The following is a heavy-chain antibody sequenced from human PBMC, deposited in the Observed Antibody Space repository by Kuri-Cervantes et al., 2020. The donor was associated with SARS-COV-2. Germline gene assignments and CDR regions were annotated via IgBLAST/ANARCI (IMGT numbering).Heavy chain of an antibody. CDR1: GFTVSTFY. V-gene: IGHV3-66*04. J-gene: IGHJ3*02. Sequence: GESLKISCAASGFTVSTFYMSWVRQAPGKGLEWVSLIYSGGSTDYAESVRGRFTISRDNAKNSLYLQMNSLRAEDTAVYYCARRSSHGRGVDLDIWGQGTMVTVSS. D-gene: IGHD2-15*01. CDR2: IYSGGST. CDR3: ARRSSHGRGVDLDI.